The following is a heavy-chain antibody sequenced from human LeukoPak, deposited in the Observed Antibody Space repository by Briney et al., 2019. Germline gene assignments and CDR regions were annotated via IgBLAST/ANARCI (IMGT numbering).Heavy chain of an antibody. CDR2: ISWNSGSI. Sequence: GRSLRLSCAASGFTFDDYAMHWVRQAPGKGLEWVSGISWNSGSIGYADSVKGRFTISRDNAKNSLYLQMNSLRAEDMALYYCAKVGPPLDYGDYFDYWGQGTLVTVSS. CDR3: AKVGPPLDYGDYFDY. D-gene: IGHD4-17*01. CDR1: GFTFDDYA. V-gene: IGHV3-9*03. J-gene: IGHJ4*02.